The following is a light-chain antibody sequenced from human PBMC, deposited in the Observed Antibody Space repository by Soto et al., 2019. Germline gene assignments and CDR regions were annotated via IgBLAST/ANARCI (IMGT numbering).Light chain of an antibody. CDR1: QSVSYK. CDR2: AES. J-gene: IGKJ4*02. Sequence: RASQSVSYKFAWHQQKPGPAPRLLIYAESSRATGTQDSFSGIGSGTDFTLTISRLDPDEFAVYDRKQYGSPGTFGAGTKVDIK. CDR3: KQYGSPGT. V-gene: IGKV3-20*01.